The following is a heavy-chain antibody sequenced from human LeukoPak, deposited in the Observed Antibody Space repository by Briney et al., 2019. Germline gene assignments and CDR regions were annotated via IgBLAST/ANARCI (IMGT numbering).Heavy chain of an antibody. CDR1: GFTFSGYS. V-gene: IGHV3-48*04. CDR3: ARDSLSSGYYYLFDY. CDR2: FSSSSSTI. Sequence: GGSLRLSCAASGFTFSGYSMNWVRQAPGKGLEWVSSFSSSSSTIYYADSVKGRFTISRDNAKNSLYLQMNSLRAEDTAVYYCARDSLSSGYYYLFDYWGQGTLVTVSS. D-gene: IGHD3-22*01. J-gene: IGHJ4*02.